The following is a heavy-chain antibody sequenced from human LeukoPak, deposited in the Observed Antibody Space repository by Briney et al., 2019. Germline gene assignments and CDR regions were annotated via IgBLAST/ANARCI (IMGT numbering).Heavy chain of an antibody. D-gene: IGHD4-17*01. Sequence: ASVKVSCKASGYTFTSYYMHWLRQAPGQGLEWMGIINPSGGSTSYAQKFQGRVTMTRDTSTSTVYMELSSLRSEDTAVYYCASLYDYGDYYYYGMDVWGQGTTVTVSS. CDR2: INPSGGST. CDR1: GYTFTSYY. CDR3: ASLYDYGDYYYYGMDV. J-gene: IGHJ6*02. V-gene: IGHV1-46*01.